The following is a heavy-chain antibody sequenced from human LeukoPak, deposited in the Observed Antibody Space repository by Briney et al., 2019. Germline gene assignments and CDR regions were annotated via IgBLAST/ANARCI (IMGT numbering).Heavy chain of an antibody. J-gene: IGHJ5*02. CDR1: GYTFTGYY. CDR3: ARFSVAESWADP. V-gene: IGHV1-2*06. D-gene: IGHD6-19*01. CDR2: INPNTGDT. Sequence: ASVKVSCKTSGYTFTGYYMHWVRQAPGQGLEWMGRINPNTGDTEYAQKFQGRVTMTRDTSITTAYMALSRLRSDDTAMYFCARFSVAESWADPWGQGTLVTVSS.